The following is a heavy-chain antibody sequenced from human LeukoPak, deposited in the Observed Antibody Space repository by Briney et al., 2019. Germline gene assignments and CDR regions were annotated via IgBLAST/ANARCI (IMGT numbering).Heavy chain of an antibody. CDR3: YHYDTSGYSPWYYYSLDV. CDR2: IYHSGST. CDR1: GGSISSSNW. V-gene: IGHV4-4*02. Sequence: SGTLSLTCAASGGSISSSNWWSWVRQPPGKGLEWIGEIYHSGSTNYNPSLKSRVTISVDKSKNQFSLKLSSVTAADTAVYYCYHYDTSGYSPWYYYSLDVWGQGTTVTVSS. D-gene: IGHD3-22*01. J-gene: IGHJ6*02.